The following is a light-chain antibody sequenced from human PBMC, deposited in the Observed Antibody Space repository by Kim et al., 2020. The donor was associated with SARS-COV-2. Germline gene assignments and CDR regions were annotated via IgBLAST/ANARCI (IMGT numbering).Light chain of an antibody. CDR3: MLSYSGAWV. Sequence: PGGTVTRTCGSSTGVVTSGHYPYWFQQKPGQAPRTLIYDTNNKHSWTLARFSGSLLGGRAALTLSGAQPEDEAEYYCMLSYSGAWVFGGGTQLTVL. CDR2: DTN. CDR1: TGVVTSGHY. V-gene: IGLV7-46*01. J-gene: IGLJ3*02.